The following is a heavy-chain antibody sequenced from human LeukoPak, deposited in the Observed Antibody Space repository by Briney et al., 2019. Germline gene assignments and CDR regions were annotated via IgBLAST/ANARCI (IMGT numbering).Heavy chain of an antibody. Sequence: SETLSLTCTVSGGSISSSSYSWGWIRQPPGKGLEWIGSIYYSGSTYYNPSLKSRVTISVDTSKNQFSLKLSSVTAADTAVYYCARQTLTMIVQNWGQGTLVTVSS. J-gene: IGHJ4*02. CDR1: GGSISSSSYS. V-gene: IGHV4-39*01. CDR2: IYYSGST. D-gene: IGHD3-22*01. CDR3: ARQTLTMIVQN.